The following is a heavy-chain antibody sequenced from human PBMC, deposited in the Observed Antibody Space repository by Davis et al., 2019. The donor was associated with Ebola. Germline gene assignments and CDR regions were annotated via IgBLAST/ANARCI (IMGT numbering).Heavy chain of an antibody. CDR2: ISSSSSTI. D-gene: IGHD2-15*01. V-gene: IGHV3-48*04. J-gene: IGHJ4*02. CDR1: GFTFRTYP. CDR3: ARVEVAANEGLNY. Sequence: GESLKISCAASGFTFRTYPMHWVRQAPGKGLEWVSYISSSSSTIYYADSVKGRFTISRDNAKNSLYLQMNSLRAEDTAVYYCARVEVAANEGLNYWGQGTLVTVSS.